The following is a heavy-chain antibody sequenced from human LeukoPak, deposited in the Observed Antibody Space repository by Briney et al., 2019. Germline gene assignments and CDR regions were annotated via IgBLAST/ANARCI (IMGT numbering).Heavy chain of an antibody. CDR3: ARDITDNSSAYPDY. V-gene: IGHV3-33*01. D-gene: IGHD3-22*01. J-gene: IGHJ4*02. Sequence: GRSLRLSCAASGFTFSSHGMHWVRQAPGKGLEWVALIWYDGSDKYYEDSVKGRFTISRDNSKNTLYLQMNSLRTEDTAVYYCARDITDNSSAYPDYWGQGTLVTVLS. CDR2: IWYDGSDK. CDR1: GFTFSSHG.